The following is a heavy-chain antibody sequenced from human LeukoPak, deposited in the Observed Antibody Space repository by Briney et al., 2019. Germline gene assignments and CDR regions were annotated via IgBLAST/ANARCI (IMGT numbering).Heavy chain of an antibody. Sequence: SETLSLTCTVSGGSMSSYYWSWIRQPPGKGLEWIGYIYYSGSTNYNPSLKSRVTISVDTSKNQFSLKLSSVTAADTAVYYCARIYSGYDGGFDYWGQGTLVTVSS. D-gene: IGHD5-12*01. CDR2: IYYSGST. J-gene: IGHJ4*02. CDR1: GGSMSSYY. V-gene: IGHV4-59*01. CDR3: ARIYSGYDGGFDY.